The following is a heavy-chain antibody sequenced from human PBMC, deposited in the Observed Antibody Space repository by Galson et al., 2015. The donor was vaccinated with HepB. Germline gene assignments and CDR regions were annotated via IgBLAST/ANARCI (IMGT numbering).Heavy chain of an antibody. Sequence: SLRLSCAASRFALSNYGMTWVRQAPGKGXXXVSXXXVXXXSTXXXDSXXXRFTTSRXXSRNTLXXQMNSLRAEDTAVYYCARDSWRSYNYYYDYGMDVWGQGTTVTVSS. V-gene: IGHV3-23*01. CDR1: RFALSNYG. D-gene: IGHD3-16*01. CDR2: XXVXXXST. CDR3: ARDSWRSYNYYYDYGMDV. J-gene: IGHJ6*01.